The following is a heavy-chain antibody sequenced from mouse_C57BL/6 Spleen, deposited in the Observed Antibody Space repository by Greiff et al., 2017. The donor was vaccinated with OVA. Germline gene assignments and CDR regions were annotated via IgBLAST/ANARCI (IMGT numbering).Heavy chain of an antibody. D-gene: IGHD1-1*01. V-gene: IGHV1-82*01. CDR1: GYAFSSSW. J-gene: IGHJ2*01. Sequence: VQLQQSGPELVKPGASVKISCKASGYAFSSSWMNWVKQRPGKGLEWIGRIYPGDGDTNYNGKFKGKATLTADKSSSTAYMQLSSLTSEDSAVYFCARDYYVISYEVFDYWGQGTTLTGSS. CDR3: ARDYYVISYEVFDY. CDR2: IYPGDGDT.